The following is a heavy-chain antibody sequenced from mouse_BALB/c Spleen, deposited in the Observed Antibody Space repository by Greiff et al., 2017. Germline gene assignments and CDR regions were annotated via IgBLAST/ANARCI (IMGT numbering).Heavy chain of an antibody. CDR2: INPSSGYT. V-gene: IGHV1-7*01. CDR1: GYTFTSYW. CDR3: AGDEGYYFDY. J-gene: IGHJ2*01. Sequence: VQLQQSGAELAKPGASVKMSCKASGYTFTSYWMHWVKQRPGQGLEWIGYINPSSGYTNYTQKFKDKATLTADKSSSTAYMQLSSLTSEDSAVYYCAGDEGYYFDYWGQGTTLTVSS. D-gene: IGHD3-3*01.